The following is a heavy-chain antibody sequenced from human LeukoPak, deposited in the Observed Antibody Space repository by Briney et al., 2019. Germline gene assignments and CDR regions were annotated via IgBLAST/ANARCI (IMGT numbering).Heavy chain of an antibody. CDR2: ISAYNGNT. D-gene: IGHD6-13*01. J-gene: IGHJ4*02. Sequence: GASVKVSCKASGYTFTSYGISWVPQSPGKGLKTMGWISAYNGNTNYAQKLQGRVTMTTDTSTSTAYMELRSLRSDDTAEYYCARVGIAAAGTFDYWGQGTLVTVSS. CDR1: GYTFTSYG. CDR3: ARVGIAAAGTFDY. V-gene: IGHV1-18*01.